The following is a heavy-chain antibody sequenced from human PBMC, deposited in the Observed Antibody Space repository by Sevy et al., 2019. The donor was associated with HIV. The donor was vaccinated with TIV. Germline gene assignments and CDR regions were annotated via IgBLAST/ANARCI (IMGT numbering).Heavy chain of an antibody. CDR2: LSFDCGKI. D-gene: IGHD2-8*01. J-gene: IGHJ4*02. Sequence: GGSLRLSCAASGFAFYDYSMSWIRQAPGKGLEWVATLSFDCGKINYEDSVKGRFTISRDNSKNSFYLQMDNLRVEDTALHYCAREGCTRPHDYWGQGTRVTVSS. CDR1: GFAFYDYS. V-gene: IGHV3-23*01. CDR3: AREGCTRPHDY.